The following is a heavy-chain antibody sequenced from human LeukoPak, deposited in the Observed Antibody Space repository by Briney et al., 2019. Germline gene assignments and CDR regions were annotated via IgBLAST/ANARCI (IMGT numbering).Heavy chain of an antibody. CDR2: IYTSGST. V-gene: IGHV4-4*07. J-gene: IGHJ5*02. CDR3: ARDQIVWELGNWFDP. Sequence: RSSETLSLTCTVSGGPISSYYWSWIRQPAGKGLEWIGRIYTSGSTNYNPSLKSRVTMSVDTSKNQFSLKLSSVTAADTAVYYCARDQIVWELGNWFDPWGQGTLVTVSS. CDR1: GGPISSYY. D-gene: IGHD4-23*01.